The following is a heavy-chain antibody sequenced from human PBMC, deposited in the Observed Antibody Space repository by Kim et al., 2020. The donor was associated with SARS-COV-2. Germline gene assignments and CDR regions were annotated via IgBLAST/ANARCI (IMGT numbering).Heavy chain of an antibody. J-gene: IGHJ3*02. V-gene: IGHV3-21*01. Sequence: GGSLRLSCAASGFTFSSYSMNWVRQAPGKGLEWVSSISSSSSYIYYADSVKGRFTISRDNAKNSLYLQMNSLRAEDTAVYYCARGGRYSSSWYFEAGAFDIWGQGTMVTVSS. CDR3: ARGGRYSSSWYFEAGAFDI. CDR1: GFTFSSYS. D-gene: IGHD6-13*01. CDR2: ISSSSSYI.